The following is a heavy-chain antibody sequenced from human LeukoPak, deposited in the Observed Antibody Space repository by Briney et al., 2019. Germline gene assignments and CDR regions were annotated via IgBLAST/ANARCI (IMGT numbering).Heavy chain of an antibody. Sequence: GGSLRLSCAASGFTFDDYAMHWVRQAPGKGLEWVSGISWNSGSIGYADSVKGRFTISRDNAKNSLYLQMNSLRAEDMALYYCAKGTYYDILTGSDYWGQGTLVTVSS. CDR3: AKGTYYDILTGSDY. CDR2: ISWNSGSI. CDR1: GFTFDDYA. V-gene: IGHV3-9*03. D-gene: IGHD3-9*01. J-gene: IGHJ4*02.